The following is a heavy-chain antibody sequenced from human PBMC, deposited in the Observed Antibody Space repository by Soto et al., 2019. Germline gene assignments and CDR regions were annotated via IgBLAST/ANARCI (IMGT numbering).Heavy chain of an antibody. CDR2: IKQEADEK. D-gene: IGHD5-18*01. V-gene: IGHV3-7*01. Sequence: GLCLRLSWAASGFTCGRYWMSCVRHPPGKGLECVANIKQEADEKYYVDSVKGRFTISRANAKNSLYLQMNSLRAEDTAVYYCARDRGFGDTGVATLALDVWGQGT. CDR1: GFTCGRYW. J-gene: IGHJ6*01. CDR3: ARDRGFGDTGVATLALDV.